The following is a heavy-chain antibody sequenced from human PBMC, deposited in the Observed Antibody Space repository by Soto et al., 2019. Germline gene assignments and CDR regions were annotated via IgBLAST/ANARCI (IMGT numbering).Heavy chain of an antibody. D-gene: IGHD6-13*01. J-gene: IGHJ4*02. CDR1: GYTFTSYG. Sequence: QVPLLQSGAEVKKPGASVKVSCKASGYTFTSYGISWVRQAPGLGLEWMGWISADNCNTTYAQKLQGRVTMTTDTSTSTAYRELRSLRSDDTAVYYCAGGGIAASRSIYYFDYWGKGTLVTVCS. CDR2: ISADNCNT. V-gene: IGHV1-18*01. CDR3: AGGGIAASRSIYYFDY.